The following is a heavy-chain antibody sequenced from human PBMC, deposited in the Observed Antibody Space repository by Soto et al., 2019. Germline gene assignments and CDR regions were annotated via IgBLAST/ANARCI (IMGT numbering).Heavy chain of an antibody. D-gene: IGHD4-17*01. CDR1: GGTFSSYA. CDR2: IIPIFGTA. J-gene: IGHJ6*02. V-gene: IGHV1-69*13. Sequence: GASVKVSCKASGGTFSSYAISWVRQAPGQGLEWMGGIIPIFGTANYAQKFQGRVTITADESTSTAYMELSSLRSEDTAVYYCARAPTYGDYYYYGMDVWGQGTTVTASS. CDR3: ARAPTYGDYYYYGMDV.